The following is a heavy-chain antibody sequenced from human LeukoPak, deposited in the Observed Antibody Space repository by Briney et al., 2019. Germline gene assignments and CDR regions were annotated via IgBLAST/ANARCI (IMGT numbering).Heavy chain of an antibody. CDR2: ISSSSSYI. V-gene: IGHV3-21*01. CDR3: ARETAWHPCYMDV. Sequence: GGSLRLSCAASGFTFSSYSMNWVRQAPGKGLEWVSSISSSSSYIYYADSVKGRFTISRDNAKNSLYLQMNSLRAEDTAVYYCARETAWHPCYMDVWGKGTTVTISS. J-gene: IGHJ6*03. CDR1: GFTFSSYS.